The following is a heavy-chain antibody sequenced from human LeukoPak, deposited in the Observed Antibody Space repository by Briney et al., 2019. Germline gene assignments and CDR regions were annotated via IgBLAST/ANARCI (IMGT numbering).Heavy chain of an antibody. J-gene: IGHJ1*01. CDR3: ARHGGWLAGARN. CDR1: GGSTSNYY. Sequence: SETLSLTCTVSGGSTSNYYWSWIRQSPGKGLEWIGYIYYSGSTNYNPSLKSRVTISVDTSKNQFSLKLTSVTAADTAVYYCARHGGWLAGARNWGQGTLVTVSS. V-gene: IGHV4-59*08. CDR2: IYYSGST. D-gene: IGHD6-19*01.